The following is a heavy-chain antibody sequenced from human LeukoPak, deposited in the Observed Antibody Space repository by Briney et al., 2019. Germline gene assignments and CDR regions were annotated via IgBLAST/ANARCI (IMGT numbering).Heavy chain of an antibody. CDR3: TGNYYGSGSYADFDY. Sequence: GGSLRLSCAASGFTFSGSALHWGRPASGKGLEWVCRIRSTANGYATAYAASVKGRFTISRDDSKNTAYLQMDSLKTEDTAVYYCTGNYYGSGSYADFDYWGQGTLVTVSS. J-gene: IGHJ4*02. CDR2: IRSTANGYAT. V-gene: IGHV3-73*01. D-gene: IGHD3-10*01. CDR1: GFTFSGSA.